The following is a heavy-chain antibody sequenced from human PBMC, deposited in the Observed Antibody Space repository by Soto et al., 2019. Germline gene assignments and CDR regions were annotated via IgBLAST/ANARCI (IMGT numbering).Heavy chain of an antibody. V-gene: IGHV1-18*01. J-gene: IGHJ6*02. Sequence: ASVKVSCKSSGYPFTHYGITWIRQARGQGLEWMGWISPFNGNTNYGQTLQGRVTLTTETSTSTVYMELRSLRSDGTAVYYCARDHSFDRTYYYGIDVWGQGTTVTVSS. D-gene: IGHD3-16*01. CDR2: ISPFNGNT. CDR1: GYPFTHYG. CDR3: ARDHSFDRTYYYGIDV.